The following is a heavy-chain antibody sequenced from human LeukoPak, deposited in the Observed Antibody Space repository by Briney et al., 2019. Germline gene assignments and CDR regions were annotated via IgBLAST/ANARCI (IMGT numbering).Heavy chain of an antibody. V-gene: IGHV3-74*01. Sequence: GGSLRLSCAASGFTFSSYWMHWVRQAPGKGLVWVSRINSDGSSTSYADSVKGRLTISRDNAKNTLYLQMNSLRAEDTAVYYCATMYCSGGSCYSSTNFDYWGQGTLVTVSS. CDR2: INSDGSST. D-gene: IGHD2-15*01. J-gene: IGHJ4*02. CDR1: GFTFSSYW. CDR3: ATMYCSGGSCYSSTNFDY.